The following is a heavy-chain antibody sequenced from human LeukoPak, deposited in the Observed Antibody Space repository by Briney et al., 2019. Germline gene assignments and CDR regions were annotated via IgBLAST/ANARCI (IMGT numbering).Heavy chain of an antibody. CDR2: IYPGDSDT. CDR1: GYIYTSYW. V-gene: IGHV5-51*01. Sequence: GESLKISCNSSGYIYTSYWIGWVRQMPGKGLEWMGIIYPGDSDTRYSPSFQGQVTISADKSISTAYLQWSSLKASDTAMYYCARHHNTGTLGYWGQGTLVTVSS. D-gene: IGHD1-1*01. J-gene: IGHJ4*02. CDR3: ARHHNTGTLGY.